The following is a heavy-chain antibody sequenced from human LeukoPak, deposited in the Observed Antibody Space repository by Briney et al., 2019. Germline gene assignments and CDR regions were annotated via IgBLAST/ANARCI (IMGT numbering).Heavy chain of an antibody. CDR1: GGSISSYY. CDR3: ASFTDRGAFDY. J-gene: IGHJ4*02. CDR2: IYYSGST. Sequence: PSETLSLTCTVSGGSISSYYWSWIRQPPGKGLEWIGYIYYSGSTNYNPSLKSRVTISVDTSKNQFSLKLSSVTAADTAVYYCASFTDRGAFDYWGQGTLVTVSS. D-gene: IGHD3-10*01. V-gene: IGHV4-59*01.